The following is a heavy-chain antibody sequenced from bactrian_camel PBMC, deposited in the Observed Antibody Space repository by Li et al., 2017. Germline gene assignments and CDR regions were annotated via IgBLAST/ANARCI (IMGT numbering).Heavy chain of an antibody. CDR3: AAAIGRGWGY. D-gene: IGHD3*01. J-gene: IGHJ6*01. Sequence: QLVESGGGAVEAGGSLRLSCSASEDIDYCMGWFRQAPGKEREGIAAIDTDGSTTYADSVQGRFTISKDNAENTLYLQMNSLKPEDTAVYYCAAAIGRGWGYWGQGTQVTVS. CDR1: EDIDYC. V-gene: IGHV3S53*01. CDR2: IDTDGST.